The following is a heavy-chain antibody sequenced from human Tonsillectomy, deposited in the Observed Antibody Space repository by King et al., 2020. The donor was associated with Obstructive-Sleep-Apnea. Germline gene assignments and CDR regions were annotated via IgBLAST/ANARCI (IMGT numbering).Heavy chain of an antibody. D-gene: IGHD1-26*01. CDR3: ARPRIVGATRDAFDI. V-gene: IGHV5-51*01. Sequence: LQLVQSGAEVKKPGESLKISCKGSGYSFTSYCIGWVRQMPGKVLEWLENIYPGDSDTRYSPSFQGQVTISAYKSTSTAYLQWSSLKASDTAMYYCARPRIVGATRDAFDIWGQGTMVTVSS. J-gene: IGHJ3*02. CDR2: IYPGDSDT. CDR1: GYSFTSYC.